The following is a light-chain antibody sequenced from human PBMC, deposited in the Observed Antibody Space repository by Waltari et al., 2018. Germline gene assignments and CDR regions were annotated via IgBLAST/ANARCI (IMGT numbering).Light chain of an antibody. J-gene: IGLJ1*01. CDR2: EVI. CDR3: CSYAGLGTYV. CDR1: SSGCGHCYL. V-gene: IGLV2-23*02. Sequence: QSALTQPASVSGTPGQSITISCTGTSSGCGHCYLCSWYQQQPGKAPKLLVCEVIKRPSGVSSRFSGSKSGNTASLTISGLQAEDEADYYCCSYAGLGTYVFGSGTKVTVL.